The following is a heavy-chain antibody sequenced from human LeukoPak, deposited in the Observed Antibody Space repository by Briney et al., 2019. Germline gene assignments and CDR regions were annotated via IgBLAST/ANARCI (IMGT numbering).Heavy chain of an antibody. V-gene: IGHV3-21*04. CDR2: ISSSSSYK. Sequence: GGSLRLSCAASGLLFNTFGMHWVRRAPGKGLEWVSSISSSSSYKFYADSLKGRFTISRDNARNLLYLQMNSLRAEDTALYYCARDRYYDSSGYQNWGQGTLVTVSS. CDR1: GLLFNTFG. J-gene: IGHJ4*02. CDR3: ARDRYYDSSGYQN. D-gene: IGHD3-22*01.